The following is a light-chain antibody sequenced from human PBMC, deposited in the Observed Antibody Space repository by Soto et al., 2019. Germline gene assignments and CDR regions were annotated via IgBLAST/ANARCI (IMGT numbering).Light chain of an antibody. J-gene: IGKJ4*01. CDR2: GAS. CDR1: QSVSSSY. Sequence: EIVSTKSPCALSWYPRERATLSCRASQSVSSSYLAWYQQKPGQAPRLLIYGASSRATGIPDRFSGSGSGTDFTLTISSLEPEDFAVYYCQQRSNWPLTVGGGTKVDIK. CDR3: QQRSNWPLT. V-gene: IGKV3D-20*02.